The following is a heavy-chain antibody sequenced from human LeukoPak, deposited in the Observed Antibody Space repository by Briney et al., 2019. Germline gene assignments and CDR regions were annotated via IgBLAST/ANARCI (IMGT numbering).Heavy chain of an antibody. CDR3: ARGVSNYDFWSGPFYYMDV. CDR2: IYHSGST. CDR1: GYSISSGYY. Sequence: PSETLSLTCTVSGYSISSGYYWGWIRQPPGKGLEWIGSIYHSGSTYYNPSLKSRVTISVDTSKNQFSLKLSSVTAADTAVYYCARGVSNYDFWSGPFYYMDVWGKGTTVTVSS. V-gene: IGHV4-38-2*02. J-gene: IGHJ6*03. D-gene: IGHD3-3*01.